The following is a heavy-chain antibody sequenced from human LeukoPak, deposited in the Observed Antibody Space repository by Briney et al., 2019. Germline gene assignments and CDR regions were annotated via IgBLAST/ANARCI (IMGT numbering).Heavy chain of an antibody. CDR1: GGSISSSSYY. V-gene: IGHV4-39*01. CDR3: ARLSTATPHAFDI. Sequence: ETLSLTCTVSGGSISSSSYYWGWIRQPPGKGLEGVGSIYYSGSTYYTPSLKSRVTISVDTSKNQFSLKLSSVTAADTAVYYCARLSTATPHAFDIWGQGTMVTVSS. J-gene: IGHJ3*02. CDR2: IYYSGST. D-gene: IGHD4-17*01.